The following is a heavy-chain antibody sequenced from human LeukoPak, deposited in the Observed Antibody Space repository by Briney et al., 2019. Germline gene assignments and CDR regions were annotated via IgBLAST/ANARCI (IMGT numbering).Heavy chain of an antibody. D-gene: IGHD2-2*01. J-gene: IGHJ6*04. CDR1: GFTFSSYE. V-gene: IGHV3-48*03. Sequence: PGGSLRLSCAASGFTFSSYEMNWVRQAPGKGLEWVSYISSSGSTIYYADSVKGRSTISRDNAKNSLYLQMNSLRAEDTAVYYCARDRGYRSSTSCPDPLYYYYGMDVWGKGTTVTVSS. CDR2: ISSSGSTI. CDR3: ARDRGYRSSTSCPDPLYYYYGMDV.